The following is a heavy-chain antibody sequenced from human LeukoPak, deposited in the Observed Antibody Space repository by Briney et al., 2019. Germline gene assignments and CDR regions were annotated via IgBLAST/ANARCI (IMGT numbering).Heavy chain of an antibody. D-gene: IGHD3-3*01. J-gene: IGHJ4*02. CDR3: ARDRQSGY. Sequence: ASVKVSCKASGYTFINYGITWVRQAPGQGLEWMGWVSPYNGNTNYAQNLQGRVTMTTDTSTNTAYLELRSLNSDDTAVYYCARDRQSGYWGQGTLVTVSS. V-gene: IGHV1-18*01. CDR2: VSPYNGNT. CDR1: GYTFINYG.